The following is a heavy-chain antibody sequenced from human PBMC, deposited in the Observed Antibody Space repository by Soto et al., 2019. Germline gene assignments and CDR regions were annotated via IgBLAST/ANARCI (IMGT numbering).Heavy chain of an antibody. V-gene: IGHV4-4*07. J-gene: IGHJ2*01. CDR1: GGSISNYY. D-gene: IGHD3-22*01. Sequence: QVQLQESGPGLVKPSETLSLICTVSGGSISNYYWSWIRQPAGKGLQWIGRIYSSGSTHYNTALKSRVTMSVDTSKNQFSLRLNSVTAADTAVYYCARESDSSGYYSTAYWYFDLWGRGTLVTVSS. CDR2: IYSSGST. CDR3: ARESDSSGYYSTAYWYFDL.